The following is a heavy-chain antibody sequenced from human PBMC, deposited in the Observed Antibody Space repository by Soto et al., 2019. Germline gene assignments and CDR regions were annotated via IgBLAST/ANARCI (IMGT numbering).Heavy chain of an antibody. D-gene: IGHD6-6*01. CDR3: AKDFEYSSSSRPVSFDY. CDR2: ISGSGGST. J-gene: IGHJ4*02. V-gene: IGHV3-23*01. Sequence: EVQLLESGGGLVQPGGSLRLSCAASGFTFSSYAMSWVRQAPGKGLEWVSAISGSGGSTYYADSVKGRFTISRDNSKNTVYLQMNILRAEDTAVYYCAKDFEYSSSSRPVSFDYWGQGTLVTVSS. CDR1: GFTFSSYA.